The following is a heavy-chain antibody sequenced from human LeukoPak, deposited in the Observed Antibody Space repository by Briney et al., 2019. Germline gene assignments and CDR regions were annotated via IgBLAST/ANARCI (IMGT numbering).Heavy chain of an antibody. V-gene: IGHV3-23*01. CDR1: GFTFSTYG. Sequence: GGSLRLSCAASGFTFSTYGMSWVRQAPGKGLEWVSGISGSGGSRFYADSVKGRFTISRDNSKNTLYLQMNSLRAEDTAVYYCAKLREWELPDLFDYWGQGTLVTVSS. D-gene: IGHD1-26*01. CDR2: ISGSGGSR. CDR3: AKLREWELPDLFDY. J-gene: IGHJ4*02.